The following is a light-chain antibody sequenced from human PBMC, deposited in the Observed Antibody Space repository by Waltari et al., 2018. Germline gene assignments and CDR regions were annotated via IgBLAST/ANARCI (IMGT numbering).Light chain of an antibody. J-gene: IGLJ2*01. CDR1: TGAVTSGHY. Sequence: QAVVTQEPSLTVSPGGTVTLTCDSSTGAVTSGHYPYWFQQKPGQVPRTRIYDSSNKHSWPPARFSGSLLGGKAALTLSGAQPDDDAEYYCLLLYSGARVFGGGTKLTVL. V-gene: IGLV7-46*01. CDR3: LLLYSGARV. CDR2: DSS.